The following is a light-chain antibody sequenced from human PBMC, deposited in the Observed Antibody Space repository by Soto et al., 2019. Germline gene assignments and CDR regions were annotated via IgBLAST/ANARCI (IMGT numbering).Light chain of an antibody. CDR2: EVS. V-gene: IGLV2-14*01. Sequence: QSVLTQPASVSGSPGQSITISCTGTSSDVGGYNYVSWYQQHPGKAPKLMIYEVSYRPSGVSNRFSGSKSGNTAALTISGLQAEYEADYYCCSYTSSSTLEVFGTGTKVTVL. J-gene: IGLJ1*01. CDR1: SSDVGGYNY. CDR3: CSYTSSSTLEV.